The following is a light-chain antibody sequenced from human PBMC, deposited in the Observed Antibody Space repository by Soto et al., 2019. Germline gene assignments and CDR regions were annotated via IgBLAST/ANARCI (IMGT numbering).Light chain of an antibody. J-gene: IGKJ5*01. CDR3: QQLNAYPLT. V-gene: IGKV1-9*01. CDR2: GAS. Sequence: DIQLTQSPSFLSASVGDRVTITCRASHGIRSYLAWFQQKPGRAPNLLIYGASNLQSGVPSRFGGSGSGTDFTLTISNLQPEDSATYYCQQLNAYPLTFGQGTRLEIK. CDR1: HGIRSY.